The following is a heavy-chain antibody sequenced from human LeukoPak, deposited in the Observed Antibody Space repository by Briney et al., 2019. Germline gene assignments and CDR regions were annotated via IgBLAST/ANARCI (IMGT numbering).Heavy chain of an antibody. CDR3: ATAPRVPAATFSYYYYYGMDV. CDR1: GGSFSGYY. J-gene: IGHJ6*04. Sequence: SETLSLTCAVYGGSFSGYYWSWIRQPPGKGLEWIGEINHSGSTNYNPSLKSRVTISVDTSKNQFSLKLSSVTAADTAVYYCATAPRVPAATFSYYYYYGMDVWGKGTTVTVSS. V-gene: IGHV4-34*01. D-gene: IGHD2-2*01. CDR2: INHSGST.